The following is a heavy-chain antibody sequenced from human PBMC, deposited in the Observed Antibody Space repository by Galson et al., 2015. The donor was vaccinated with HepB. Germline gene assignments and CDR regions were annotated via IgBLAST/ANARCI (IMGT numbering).Heavy chain of an antibody. D-gene: IGHD7-27*01. V-gene: IGHV3-23*01. CDR3: AKGLGIRGAFDI. J-gene: IGHJ3*02. CDR1: GFTFSSYA. Sequence: SLRLSCAASGFTFSSYAMSWVRQAPGKGLEWVSAISGSGGSTYYADSVKGRFTISRDNSKNTLYLQMNSLRAEDTAVYYCAKGLGIRGAFDIWGQGTMVTVSS. CDR2: ISGSGGST.